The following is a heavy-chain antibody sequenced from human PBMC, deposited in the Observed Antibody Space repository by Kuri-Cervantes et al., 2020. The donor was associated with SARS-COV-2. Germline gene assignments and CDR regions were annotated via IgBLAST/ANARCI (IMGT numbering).Heavy chain of an antibody. CDR2: IKHDGSER. V-gene: IGHV3-7*01. J-gene: IGHJ4*02. CDR1: GFSISDRAYW. CDR3: VREKGGWLQGDY. D-gene: IGHD5-24*01. Sequence: LKISCTASGFSISDRAYWMTWVRQTPGKGLEWVANIKHDGSERFYVDSVKGRFTISRDNAKNSLYLQMDSLRAEDTAVYYCVREKGGWLQGDYWGQGTLVTVSS.